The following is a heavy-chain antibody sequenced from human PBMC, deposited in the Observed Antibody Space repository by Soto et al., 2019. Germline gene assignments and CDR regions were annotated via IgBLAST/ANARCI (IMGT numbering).Heavy chain of an antibody. Sequence: EVPLLESGGGLVQPGGSLRISCAASGFTFSNYVMSWVRQAPGKGLEWVSSISNSGGSTYYADSVKGRFTISRDNSKNNLYLQMNSLRAEDTAVYYCAKEDVGGYYYSGLWGRGTLVTVSS. CDR2: ISNSGGST. J-gene: IGHJ4*02. CDR3: AKEDVGGYYYSGL. D-gene: IGHD1-26*01. V-gene: IGHV3-23*01. CDR1: GFTFSNYV.